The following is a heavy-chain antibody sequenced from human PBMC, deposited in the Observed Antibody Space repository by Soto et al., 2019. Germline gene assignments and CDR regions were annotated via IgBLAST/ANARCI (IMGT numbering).Heavy chain of an antibody. CDR1: GFTFSSYS. CDR2: ISSSSSYI. Sequence: EVQLVESGGGLVKPGGSLRLSCAASGFTFSSYSMNWVRQAPGKGLEWVSSISSSSSYIYYADSVKGRFTISRDNAKNSLYLQVNSLRAEDTAVYYCARSYSSSWVNDYWGQGTLVTVSS. CDR3: ARSYSSSWVNDY. D-gene: IGHD6-13*01. V-gene: IGHV3-21*01. J-gene: IGHJ4*02.